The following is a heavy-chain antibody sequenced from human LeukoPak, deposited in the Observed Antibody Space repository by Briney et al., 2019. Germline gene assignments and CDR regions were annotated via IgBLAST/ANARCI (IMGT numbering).Heavy chain of an antibody. CDR3: ARGRKRYYYYYYMDV. CDR2: INHSGST. J-gene: IGHJ6*03. V-gene: IGHV4-34*01. Sequence: SETLSLTCAVYGGSFSGYYWSWIRQPPGKGLEWIGEINHSGSTYYNPSLKSRVTISVDTSKNQFSLKLSSVTAADTAVYYCARGRKRYYYYYYMDVWGKGTTVTVSS. CDR1: GGSFSGYY.